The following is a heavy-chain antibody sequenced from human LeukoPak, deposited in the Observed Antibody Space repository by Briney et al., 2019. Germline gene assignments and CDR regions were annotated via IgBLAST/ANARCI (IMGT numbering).Heavy chain of an antibody. Sequence: GGSLRLSCAASGFPFNDYYMTWIRQAPGKGLEWVSHISSSGSTIYYADSVKSRFIISRDNAKNSLYLQMYSLRAEDTAVYYCAKDMVRGCPLGYWGQGTLVTVSS. CDR2: ISSSGSTI. CDR1: GFPFNDYY. D-gene: IGHD3-10*01. J-gene: IGHJ4*02. V-gene: IGHV3-11*04. CDR3: AKDMVRGCPLGY.